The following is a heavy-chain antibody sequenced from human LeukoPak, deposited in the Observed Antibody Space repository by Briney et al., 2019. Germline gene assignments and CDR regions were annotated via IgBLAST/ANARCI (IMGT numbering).Heavy chain of an antibody. CDR3: ARGGVKVALDY. V-gene: IGHV3-7*01. D-gene: IGHD5-12*01. J-gene: IGHJ4*02. CDR1: GFTFSDYY. Sequence: GGSLRLSCAASGFTFSDYYMSWIRQAPGKGLEWVANIKQDGSEKYYVDSVKGRFTISRDNAKNSLYLQMNSLRAEDTAVYYCARGGVKVALDYWGQGTLVTVSS. CDR2: IKQDGSEK.